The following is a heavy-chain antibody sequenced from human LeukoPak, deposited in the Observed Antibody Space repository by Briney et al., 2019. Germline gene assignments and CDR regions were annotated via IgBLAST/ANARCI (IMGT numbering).Heavy chain of an antibody. CDR3: IAQQD. Sequence: GGSLRLSCAASRFTLSNAWMSWVRQAPGKGLEWVGRIKSKADGETTDYAAPVKGRFTISRDDSKNTLHLQMTSLKTEDTAMYYCIAQQDWGQGTLVTVSS. J-gene: IGHJ4*02. CDR2: IKSKADGETT. V-gene: IGHV3-15*01. CDR1: RFTLSNAW.